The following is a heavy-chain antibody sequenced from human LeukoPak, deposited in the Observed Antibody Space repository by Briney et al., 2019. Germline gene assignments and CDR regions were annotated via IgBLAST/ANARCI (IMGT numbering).Heavy chain of an antibody. J-gene: IGHJ4*02. D-gene: IGHD3-22*01. CDR3: ARDLQYYYDSSGYYIGYFDY. CDR2: IYSGGST. CDR1: GFTFSSYS. V-gene: IGHV3-53*01. Sequence: GGSLRLSCAASGFTFSSYSMNWVRQAPGKGLEWVSVIYSGGSTYYADSVKGRFTISRDNSKNTLYLQMNSLRAEDTAVYYCARDLQYYYDSSGYYIGYFDYWGQGTLVTVSS.